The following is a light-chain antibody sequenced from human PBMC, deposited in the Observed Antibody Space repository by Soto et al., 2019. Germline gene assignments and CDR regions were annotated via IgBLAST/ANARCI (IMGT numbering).Light chain of an antibody. CDR1: QVISSW. V-gene: IGKV1D-12*01. CDR3: EQADSFPHT. CDR2: AAS. J-gene: IGKJ2*01. Sequence: DIPMTQSPSSVSASVGDRVTITCRASQVISSWVAWYQQKPGKAPNLLIYAASNLISGVPSRFSGSGSGTEFTLTITSLQPEDFATYYCEQADSFPHTFGQGTKLEIK.